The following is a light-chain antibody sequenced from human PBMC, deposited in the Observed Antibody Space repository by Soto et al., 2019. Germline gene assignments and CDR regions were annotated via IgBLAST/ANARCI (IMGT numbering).Light chain of an antibody. CDR1: SSDVGGYNY. CDR3: CSYTVSGTYV. CDR2: AVS. V-gene: IGLV2-14*01. Sequence: LTQPASVSGSPGQAITISCTGTSSDVGGYNYVFWYQQHPGKAPKLMIYAVSNRPSGVSNRFSGSKSGNTATLTISGLQAEDEADYYCCSYTVSGTYVFGTGTKVTVL. J-gene: IGLJ1*01.